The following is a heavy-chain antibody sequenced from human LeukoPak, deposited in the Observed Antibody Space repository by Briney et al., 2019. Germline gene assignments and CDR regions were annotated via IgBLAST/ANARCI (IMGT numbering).Heavy chain of an antibody. J-gene: IGHJ4*02. V-gene: IGHV3-23*01. Sequence: GGSLRLSCAASGPTFSSYAVSWVRQAPGKGLEWVSAISGSGGSTYYADSVKGRFTISRDNSKNTLYLQMNSLRAEDTAVYYCAKDGTQWLVSHYFDYWGQGTLVTVSS. CDR3: AKDGTQWLVSHYFDY. D-gene: IGHD6-19*01. CDR1: GPTFSSYA. CDR2: ISGSGGST.